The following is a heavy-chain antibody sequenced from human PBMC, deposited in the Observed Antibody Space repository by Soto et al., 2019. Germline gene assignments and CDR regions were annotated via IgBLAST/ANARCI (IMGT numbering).Heavy chain of an antibody. V-gene: IGHV3-7*03. CDR3: ARDVGPNTLDY. Sequence: GGSLRLSCAASGFTFSSYWMSWVRQAPGKGLEWVANIKQDGSVKYYVDSVKGRFTISRDNAKNSLYLQMNSLRAEDTAAYYCARDVGPNTLDYWGQGTLVTVSS. J-gene: IGHJ4*02. CDR2: IKQDGSVK. CDR1: GFTFSSYW.